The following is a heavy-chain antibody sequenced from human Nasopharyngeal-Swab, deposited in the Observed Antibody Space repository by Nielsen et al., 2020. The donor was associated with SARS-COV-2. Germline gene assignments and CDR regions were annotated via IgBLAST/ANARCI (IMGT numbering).Heavy chain of an antibody. CDR3: AAVSSSGWYEIDY. Sequence: GESLKISCAASGFTFSRYSMTWVRQAPGKGLEWVANIKQDGSEKYYVDSVKGRFTISRDNAKNSLYLQMNSLRAEDTAVYYCAAVSSSGWYEIDYWGQGTLVTVST. CDR1: GFTFSRYS. D-gene: IGHD6-19*01. CDR2: IKQDGSEK. V-gene: IGHV3-7*01. J-gene: IGHJ4*02.